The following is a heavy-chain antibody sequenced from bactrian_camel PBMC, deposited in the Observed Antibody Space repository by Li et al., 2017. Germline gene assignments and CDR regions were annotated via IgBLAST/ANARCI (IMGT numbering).Heavy chain of an antibody. CDR2: INSGGGSST. CDR1: GFAIGSSH. Sequence: VQLVESGGGLVQPGGSLRLSCAASGFAIGSSHMSWVRQAPGKGLEWVSVINSGGGSSTYYLDSVKGRFAISRDNAKNTLYLRLNSLKTEDTAMYYCKKDDLLGQGTQVTVS. D-gene: IGHD1*01. J-gene: IGHJ4*01. V-gene: IGHV3S40*01.